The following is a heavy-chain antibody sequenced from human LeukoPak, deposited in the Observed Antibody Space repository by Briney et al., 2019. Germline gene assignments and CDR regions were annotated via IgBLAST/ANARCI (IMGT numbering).Heavy chain of an antibody. J-gene: IGHJ4*02. CDR2: ISAYNGNT. Sequence: GASVKVSCKASGYTFNSYGISWVRQAPGQGLEWMGWISAYNGNTNYAQKVQGRVIMTTDTSTSTAYMELRSLRSDDTAVYYCARADIRAIASSGWYGFDYWGQGTLVTVSS. V-gene: IGHV1-18*01. D-gene: IGHD6-19*01. CDR1: GYTFNSYG. CDR3: ARADIRAIASSGWYGFDY.